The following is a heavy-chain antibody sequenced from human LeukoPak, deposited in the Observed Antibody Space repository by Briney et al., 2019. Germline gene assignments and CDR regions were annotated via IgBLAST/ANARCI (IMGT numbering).Heavy chain of an antibody. CDR2: IYSGGST. V-gene: IGHV3-53*05. CDR3: AKDSNTWFFDY. CDR1: GFTVSSNY. Sequence: PGGSLRLSCAASGFTVSSNYMSWVRQAPGKGLEWVSVIYSGGSTYYADSVKGRFTISRDNSKNTLYLQVNSLRTEDTAVYYCAKDSNTWFFDYWGQGTVVSVSS. D-gene: IGHD2-2*01. J-gene: IGHJ4*02.